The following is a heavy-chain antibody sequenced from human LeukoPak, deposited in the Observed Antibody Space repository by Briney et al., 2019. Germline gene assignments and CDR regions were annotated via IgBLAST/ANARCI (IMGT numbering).Heavy chain of an antibody. V-gene: IGHV3-48*01. CDR3: ARDDPKIAAAGTGIRY. CDR1: GFIFSSYS. Sequence: GGSLRLSCAASGFIFSSYSMNWVRQAPGKGLEWVSYISSSSSTIYYADSVKGRFTISRDNSKNTLYLQMNSLRAEDTAVYYCARDDPKIAAAGTGIRYWGQGTLVTVSS. CDR2: ISSSSSTI. D-gene: IGHD6-13*01. J-gene: IGHJ4*02.